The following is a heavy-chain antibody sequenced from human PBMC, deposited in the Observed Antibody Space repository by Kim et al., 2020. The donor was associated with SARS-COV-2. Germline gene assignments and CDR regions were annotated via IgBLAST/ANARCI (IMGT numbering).Heavy chain of an antibody. CDR1: GFTFSSYA. J-gene: IGHJ4*02. CDR2: ISGSGGST. V-gene: IGHV3-23*01. CDR3: AKVGEGGYDRTRGI. D-gene: IGHD3-22*01. Sequence: GGSLRLSCAASGFTFSSYAMSWVRQAPGKGLEWVSAISGSGGSTYYADSVKGRFTISRDNSKNTLYLQMNSLRAEDKAVYYCAKVGEGGYDRTRGIWGQGTLVTVSS.